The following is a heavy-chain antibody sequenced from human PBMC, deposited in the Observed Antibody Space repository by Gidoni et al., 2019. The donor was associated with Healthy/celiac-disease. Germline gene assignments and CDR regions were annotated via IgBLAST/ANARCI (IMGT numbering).Heavy chain of an antibody. CDR3: AKDRERRGGTGGAFDI. Sequence: EVQLLESGGGLVQPGGSLRLSCAASGFTFSSYAMRWVRQAPGKGLEWVSAIIGSGGSTYYADSVKGRLTISRDNSKNTLYLQRNSLRAEDTAVYYCAKDRERRGGTGGAFDIWGQGTMVTVSS. V-gene: IGHV3-23*01. J-gene: IGHJ3*02. D-gene: IGHD7-27*01. CDR1: GFTFSSYA. CDR2: IIGSGGST.